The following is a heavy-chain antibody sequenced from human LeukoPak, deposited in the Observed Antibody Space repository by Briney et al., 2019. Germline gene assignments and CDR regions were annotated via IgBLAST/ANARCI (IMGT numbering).Heavy chain of an antibody. Sequence: GGSLRLSCAASGFTFSSYSMSWVRQAPGKGLEWVSAISGSGGSTYYADSVKGRFTISRDNSKNTLYLQMNSLRAEDTAVYYCAKGSDSSGYYFGYWGQGTLVTVSS. D-gene: IGHD3-22*01. J-gene: IGHJ4*02. CDR3: AKGSDSSGYYFGY. CDR2: ISGSGGST. CDR1: GFTFSSYS. V-gene: IGHV3-23*01.